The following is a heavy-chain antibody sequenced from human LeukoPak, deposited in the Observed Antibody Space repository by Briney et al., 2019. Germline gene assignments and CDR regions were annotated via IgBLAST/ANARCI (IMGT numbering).Heavy chain of an antibody. CDR3: NAGEGSGHLNY. CDR2: IYYSGST. D-gene: IGHD7-27*01. Sequence: SETLSLTCTVSGGSISSYYWSGIRQPPGKGLEWIGYIYYSGSTNYNPSLKSRVTISVDTSKNQFSLKLSSVTAADTAVYYCNAGEGSGHLNYWGQGTLVTVSS. CDR1: GGSISSYY. V-gene: IGHV4-59*08. J-gene: IGHJ4*02.